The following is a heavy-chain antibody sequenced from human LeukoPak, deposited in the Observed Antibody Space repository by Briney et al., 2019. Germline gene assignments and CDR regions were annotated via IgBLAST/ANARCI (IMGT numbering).Heavy chain of an antibody. V-gene: IGHV4-34*01. Sequence: SETLSLTCAVYGGSFSVYYWSWIRQPPGKGLEWIGEVSRGGSTKYSPSLKSRVTISLDTSNNQVSLKLSSVTAADTAMYYCVLSTTRATTRTIDYWRQGTLVTVSS. CDR1: GGSFSVYY. D-gene: IGHD4-17*01. J-gene: IGHJ4*02. CDR3: VLSTTRATTRTIDY. CDR2: VSRGGST.